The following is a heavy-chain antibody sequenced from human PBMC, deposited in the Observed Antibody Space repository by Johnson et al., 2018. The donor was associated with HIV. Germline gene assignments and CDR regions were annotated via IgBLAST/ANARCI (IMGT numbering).Heavy chain of an antibody. Sequence: VQLVESGGGVVQPGRSLRLSCAASGFTFSSYAMSWVRQAPGKGLAWVSAISGSGGSTYYADSVQGRFTISRDNSKNSLYLQMNSLRVEDTAVYYCARERVGDAFDIWGQGTMVTVSS. CDR2: ISGSGGST. CDR1: GFTFSSYA. J-gene: IGHJ3*02. D-gene: IGHD1-26*01. V-gene: IGHV3-23*04. CDR3: ARERVGDAFDI.